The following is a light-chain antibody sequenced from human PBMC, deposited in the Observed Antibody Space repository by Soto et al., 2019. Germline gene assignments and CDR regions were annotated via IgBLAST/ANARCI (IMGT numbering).Light chain of an antibody. V-gene: IGLV2-14*01. CDR3: SSYTSSNTLV. J-gene: IGLJ1*01. CDR2: EVT. Sequence: QSVLTQPASVSGSPGQSITISCTGGSSDIGGYNYVSWFQQHPGKAPKLMIYEVTNRPSGVSNRFSGSKSGSTASLTISGLQAEDEEDYYCSSYTSSNTLVFGTGTKLTVL. CDR1: SSDIGGYNY.